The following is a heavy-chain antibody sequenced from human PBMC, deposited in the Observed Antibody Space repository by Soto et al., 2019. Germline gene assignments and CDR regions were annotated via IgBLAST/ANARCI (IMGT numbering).Heavy chain of an antibody. Sequence: GGSLRLSCAASGITLSDSAMTWVRQAPGKGLKWISSLTGDAKTTYYADSVKGRFTVSRDISKNTFYLHMVSLRAEDTAMYFCARITRSWGQGTLVTVSS. CDR1: GITLSDSA. CDR2: LTGDAKTT. CDR3: ARITRS. V-gene: IGHV3-23*01. J-gene: IGHJ5*02. D-gene: IGHD3-3*01.